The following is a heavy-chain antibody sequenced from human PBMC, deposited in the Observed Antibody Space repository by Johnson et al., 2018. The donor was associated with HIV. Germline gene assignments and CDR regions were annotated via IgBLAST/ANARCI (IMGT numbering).Heavy chain of an antibody. Sequence: QVQLVESGGDLVKPGGSLRLSCAASGFTFRDYYMNWIRQTPGKGLEWVSYISSGGNTIYYADSVKGRFTISRDNAKNSLYLQLNSLRAEDTALDYCARELWELKAFDIWGQGTLVTVSS. D-gene: IGHD1-26*01. CDR2: ISSGGNTI. V-gene: IGHV3-11*01. J-gene: IGHJ3*02. CDR3: ARELWELKAFDI. CDR1: GFTFRDYY.